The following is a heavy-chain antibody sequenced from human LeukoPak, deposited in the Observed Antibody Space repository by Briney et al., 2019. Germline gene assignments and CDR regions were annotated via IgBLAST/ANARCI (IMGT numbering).Heavy chain of an antibody. V-gene: IGHV4-30-2*01. CDR3: AREGGGGVGAFDI. CDR2: IYHSGST. J-gene: IGHJ3*02. Sequence: SQTLSLTCAVSGGSISSGGYSWNWIRQPPGKGLEWIGYIYHSGSTYYNPSLKSRVTISVDRSKNQFSLKLSSVTAADTAVYYCAREGGGGVGAFDIWGQGTMVTVSS. D-gene: IGHD2-15*01. CDR1: GGSISSGGYS.